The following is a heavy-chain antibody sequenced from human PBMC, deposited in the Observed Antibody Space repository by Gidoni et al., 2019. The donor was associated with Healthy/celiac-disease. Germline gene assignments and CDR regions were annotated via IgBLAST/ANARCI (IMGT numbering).Heavy chain of an antibody. J-gene: IGHJ4*02. Sequence: QVQLQQWGAGLLKPSATLSLTCAVYGGSFSGYYWSWIRQPPGKVLEWIGEINHSGSTNYNPSLKSRVTISVDTSKNQFSLKLSSVTAADTAVYYCARGAVYDYWGQGTLVTVSS. D-gene: IGHD1-20*01. V-gene: IGHV4-34*01. CDR1: GGSFSGYY. CDR3: ARGAVYDY. CDR2: INHSGST.